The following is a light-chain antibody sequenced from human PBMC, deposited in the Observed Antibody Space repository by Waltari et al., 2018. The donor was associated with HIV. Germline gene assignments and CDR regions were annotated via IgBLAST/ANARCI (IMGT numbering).Light chain of an antibody. J-gene: IGLJ2*01. Sequence: QSALTQPRSVSGSPGQSVTISCTGTSSDAGDYKYVSWYQNHPGKAPKLIIYDVTGRPSGVSDRFSGSKSGNTASLTISGLQAEDEADYFCCSHAGTSSFVIFGGGTKLTVL. CDR2: DVT. V-gene: IGLV2-11*01. CDR3: CSHAGTSSFVI. CDR1: SSDAGDYKY.